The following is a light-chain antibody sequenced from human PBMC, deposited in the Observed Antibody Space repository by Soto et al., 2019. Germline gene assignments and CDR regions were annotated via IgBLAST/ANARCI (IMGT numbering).Light chain of an antibody. Sequence: QSVLTQPPSASGSPGQSVTISCTGTSSDVGGYNYVSWYQQHPGKAPKLMIYEVSKRPSGVPDRFSGSKSDNTAYLTVSGLQAEDEAEYYCSSYTNINTRACVFGTGTKVTVL. V-gene: IGLV2-8*01. CDR2: EVS. J-gene: IGLJ1*01. CDR3: SSYTNINTRACV. CDR1: SSDVGGYNY.